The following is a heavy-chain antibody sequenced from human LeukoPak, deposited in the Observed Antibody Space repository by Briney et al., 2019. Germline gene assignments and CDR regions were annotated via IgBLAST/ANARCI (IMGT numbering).Heavy chain of an antibody. CDR1: GYTFTSYG. CDR2: ISAYNGNT. V-gene: IGHV1-18*01. D-gene: IGHD1-26*01. J-gene: IGHJ4*02. Sequence: ASVKISCKASGYTFTSYGISWVRQAPGQGLEWMGWISAYNGNTNYAQRLQGRVTMTTDTSTSTAYMELRSLRSDDTAVYYCARDLAPFGWELGQATMPFDYWGQGTLVTVSS. CDR3: ARDLAPFGWELGQATMPFDY.